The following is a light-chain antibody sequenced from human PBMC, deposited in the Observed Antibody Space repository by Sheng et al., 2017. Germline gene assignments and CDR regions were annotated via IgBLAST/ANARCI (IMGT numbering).Light chain of an antibody. J-gene: IGKJ5*01. CDR1: QNVGNN. Sequence: EIVMTQSPATLSVSPGERVTLPCRASQNVGNNLAWYQQKPGQSPRLLIYGASIRAVGIPSRFSGRGSGTEFTLTISILQSEDFAVYFCQQYNTGLSTFGQGTRLDIK. CDR3: QQYNTGLST. V-gene: IGKV3D-15*03. CDR2: GAS.